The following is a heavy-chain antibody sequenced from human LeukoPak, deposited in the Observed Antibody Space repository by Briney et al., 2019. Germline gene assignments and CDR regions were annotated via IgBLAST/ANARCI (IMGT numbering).Heavy chain of an antibody. CDR1: GDSVSSSSAT. D-gene: IGHD6-13*01. J-gene: IGHJ2*01. Sequence: SQTLSLTCAISGDSVSSSSATWNWLRQSPSRGLVWLGRTYYSTKWYDDYAVSVKSRITFSPDTSKNHFSLQLNSVAPEDTAVYYCARGSKGSSPYWYFDLWGRGTRVTVSS. CDR3: ARGSKGSSPYWYFDL. CDR2: TYYSTKWYD. V-gene: IGHV6-1*01.